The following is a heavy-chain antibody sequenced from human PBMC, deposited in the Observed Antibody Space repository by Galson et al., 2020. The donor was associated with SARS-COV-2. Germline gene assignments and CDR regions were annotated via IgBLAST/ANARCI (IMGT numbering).Heavy chain of an antibody. J-gene: IGHJ4*02. CDR3: TRGGDGDGYSPY. Sequence: SETLSLTCTVSGGSIKFSNTLWGWIRQPPGKGLEWIGSIYYSGTTFYNPSLKSRVTISLDTSKNQFSLKLTSMTAADTAVYFCTRGGDGDGYSPYWGQGTLVSVSS. CDR1: GGSIKFSNTL. D-gene: IGHD2-21*01. CDR2: IYYSGTT. V-gene: IGHV4-39*07.